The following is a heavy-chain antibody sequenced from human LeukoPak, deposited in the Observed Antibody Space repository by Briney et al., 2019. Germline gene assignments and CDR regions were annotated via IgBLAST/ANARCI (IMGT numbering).Heavy chain of an antibody. Sequence: SVKVSCKASGGTFISYAISWVRQAPGQGLEWMGRIIPILGIANYAQKFQGRVTITADKSTSTAYMELSSLRSEDTAVYYCASGPWLTILRYWGQGTLVTVSS. V-gene: IGHV1-69*04. CDR2: IIPILGIA. CDR1: GGTFISYA. D-gene: IGHD3-3*01. J-gene: IGHJ4*02. CDR3: ASGPWLTILRY.